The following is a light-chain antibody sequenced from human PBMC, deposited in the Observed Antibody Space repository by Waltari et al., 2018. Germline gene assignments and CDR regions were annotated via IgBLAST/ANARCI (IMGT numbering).Light chain of an antibody. V-gene: IGLV2-23*02. CDR3: RSCAGRNIWV. J-gene: IGLJ3*02. CDR1: SSDVGFYNL. CDR2: EVI. Sequence: QSALTQPASVSGSPGQSITISCTGTSSDVGFYNLVSWYQQHPDKAPKLMVYEVIERPSGVSTRFSGSQSGNTASLTTSGLQAEDEADYYCRSCAGRNIWVFGGGTKVTVL.